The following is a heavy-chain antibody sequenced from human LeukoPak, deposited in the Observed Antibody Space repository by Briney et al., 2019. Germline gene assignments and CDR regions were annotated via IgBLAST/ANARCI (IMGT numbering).Heavy chain of an antibody. CDR2: IYYSGST. Sequence: PSQTLSLTCTVSGGSISSGDYYWSWIRQPPGKGLEWIGYIYYSGSTYYNPSLKSRVTISVDTSKNQFSLKLSSVTAADTAVYYCARDLPRSHYLRGGMDVWGQGTTVTVSS. CDR3: ARDLPRSHYLRGGMDV. CDR1: GGSISSGDYY. V-gene: IGHV4-30-4*01. D-gene: IGHD3-10*01. J-gene: IGHJ6*02.